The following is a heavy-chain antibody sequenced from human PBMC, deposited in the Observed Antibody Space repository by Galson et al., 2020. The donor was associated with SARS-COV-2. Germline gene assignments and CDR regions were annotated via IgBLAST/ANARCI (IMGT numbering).Heavy chain of an antibody. CDR1: GFTFSSYG. V-gene: IGHV3-30*18. D-gene: IGHD2-2*01. CDR3: GKDWGYCSSTSCRYYGMDV. CDR2: ISYDGSNK. J-gene: IGHJ6*02. Sequence: TGGSLRLSCAASGFTFSSYGMHWVRQAPGKGLEWVAVISYDGSNKYYADSVKGRFTISRDNSKNTLYLQMNSLRAEDTAVYYCGKDWGYCSSTSCRYYGMDVWGQGTTVTVS.